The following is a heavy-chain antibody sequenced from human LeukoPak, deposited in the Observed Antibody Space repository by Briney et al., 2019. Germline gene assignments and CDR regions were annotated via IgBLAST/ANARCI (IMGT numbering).Heavy chain of an antibody. CDR3: AKDYPYDSSGYGFDY. J-gene: IGHJ4*02. Sequence: GGSLRLSCAASGFTFSSYGMHWVRQAPSKGLEWVAVIWYDGSNKYYADSVKGRFTISRDNSKNMLYLQMNSLRAEDTAVYYCAKDYPYDSSGYGFDYWGQGTLVTVSS. D-gene: IGHD3-22*01. CDR2: IWYDGSNK. V-gene: IGHV3-33*06. CDR1: GFTFSSYG.